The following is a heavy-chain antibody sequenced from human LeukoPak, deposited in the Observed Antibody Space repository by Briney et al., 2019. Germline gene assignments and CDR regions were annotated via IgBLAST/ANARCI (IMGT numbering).Heavy chain of an antibody. V-gene: IGHV3-48*03. CDR3: ARDRMAQGWFDP. Sequence: GGSLRLSCAASGFTFSSYEMNWVPQAPGKGLEWVSYISSSCSTIYYAHSVKGRFTISRDNANNSLYLQMNSLRAEDTAVYYCARDRMAQGWFDPWGQGTLVTVSS. CDR1: GFTFSSYE. CDR2: ISSSCSTI. J-gene: IGHJ5*02. D-gene: IGHD5-24*01.